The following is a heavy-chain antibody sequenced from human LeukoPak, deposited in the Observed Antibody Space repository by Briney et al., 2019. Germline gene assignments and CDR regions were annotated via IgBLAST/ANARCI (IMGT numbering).Heavy chain of an antibody. V-gene: IGHV3-48*02. D-gene: IGHD4-23*01. CDR2: ISSSTSTI. CDR1: GFTFSRYS. J-gene: IGHJ4*02. CDR3: ARDGDSGPTYGGISHY. Sequence: GGSLRLSCAASGFTFSRYSMNWVRQAPGKGLEWVSYISSSTSTIYYADSVKGRFTISRDNAKNSLYLQMNILRDEDTAVYYCARDGDSGPTYGGISHYWGQGTLVTVSS.